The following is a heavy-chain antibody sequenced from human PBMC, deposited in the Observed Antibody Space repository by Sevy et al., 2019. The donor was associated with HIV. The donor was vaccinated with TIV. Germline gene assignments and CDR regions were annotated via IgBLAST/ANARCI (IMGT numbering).Heavy chain of an antibody. CDR3: AKDYSAGITFVRGAYRARGDYFDY. CDR2: ISYDEAHK. V-gene: IGHV3-30*18. CDR1: GFTFRTSE. J-gene: IGHJ4*02. Sequence: GGSLRLSCVTSGFTFRTSEMHWVRQSPGKGLEWVASISYDEAHKNYADSVRGRFSISKDNSKNTLYLQMSSLKTEDTAVYYCAKDYSAGITFVRGAYRARGDYFDYWGQGTQVTVSS. D-gene: IGHD3-10*01.